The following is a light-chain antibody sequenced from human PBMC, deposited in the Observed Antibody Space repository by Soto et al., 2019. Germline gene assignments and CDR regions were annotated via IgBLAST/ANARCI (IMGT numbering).Light chain of an antibody. Sequence: DIQLTQSPSFLSASVGDRVTITCRASQGISSYLAWYQQKPGKAPKLLIYAASTLQSGVPSRFSGSGSGTEFTLTISSPQPEDFATYYCQQLNSYPLFGGGTKVDIK. CDR3: QQLNSYPL. V-gene: IGKV1-9*01. J-gene: IGKJ4*01. CDR2: AAS. CDR1: QGISSY.